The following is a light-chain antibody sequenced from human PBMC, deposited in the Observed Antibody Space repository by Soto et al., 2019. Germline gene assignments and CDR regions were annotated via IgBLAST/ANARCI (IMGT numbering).Light chain of an antibody. J-gene: IGKJ1*01. V-gene: IGKV3-20*01. CDR1: KSVSSSY. CDR2: GAS. CDR3: QQYGSSPQT. Sequence: EIVLTQSPGTLPLSPGERATLSCRASKSVSSSYLAWYQQKPGQAPRLLIYGASSRATGIPDRFSGSGSGTDFTLTISRLEPEDFAVYYCQQYGSSPQTFGQGTKVEIK.